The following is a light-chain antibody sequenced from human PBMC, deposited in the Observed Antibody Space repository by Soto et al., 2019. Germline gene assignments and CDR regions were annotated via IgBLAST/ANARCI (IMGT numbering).Light chain of an antibody. CDR3: SSYTSSSTPCV. CDR1: ARDVGGYNY. CDR2: DVS. J-gene: IGLJ1*01. Sequence: QSALTQPASVPGSPGQSITISCTGTARDVGGYNYVSWYQQHPGKAPKPMIYDVSNRPSGVSNRFSGSKSGNTASLTISGLQAEDEADYYCSSYTSSSTPCVFGTGTKLTVL. V-gene: IGLV2-14*01.